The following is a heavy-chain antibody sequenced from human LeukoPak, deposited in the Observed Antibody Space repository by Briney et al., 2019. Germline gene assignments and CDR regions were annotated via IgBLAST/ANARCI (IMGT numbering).Heavy chain of an antibody. CDR1: GGSFSGYY. J-gene: IGHJ6*03. CDR2: INHSGST. V-gene: IGHV4-34*01. Sequence: SETLSLTCAVYGGSFSGYYWSWLRQPPGKGLEWIGEINHSGSTNYNPSLKSRVTISVDTSKNQFSLKLSSVTAADTAVYYCARSSVPYYYYSYYMDVWGNGTTVTVSS. D-gene: IGHD3-22*01. CDR3: ARSSVPYYYYSYYMDV.